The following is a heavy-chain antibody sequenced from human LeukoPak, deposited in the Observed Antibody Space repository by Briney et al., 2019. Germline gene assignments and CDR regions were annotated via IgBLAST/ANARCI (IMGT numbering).Heavy chain of an antibody. Sequence: GGSLRLSCAASGFTFSSYAMSWVRQAPGKGLEWVSAISGTGRSTYYADSVKGRFTISRDSSENTLYLQMNSLRADDSAVYYCAGYNCSSTSCYTGGFDYWGQGTLVTVSS. CDR1: GFTFSSYA. CDR2: ISGTGRST. D-gene: IGHD2-2*02. J-gene: IGHJ4*02. CDR3: AGYNCSSTSCYTGGFDY. V-gene: IGHV3-23*01.